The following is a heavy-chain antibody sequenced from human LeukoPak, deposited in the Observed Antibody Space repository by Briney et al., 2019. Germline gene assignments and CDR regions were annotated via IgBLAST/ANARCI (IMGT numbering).Heavy chain of an antibody. CDR3: ARRPAPAATYHWFDP. Sequence: GASVKVSCKASGYTFTSYDINWVRQASGQGREWMGWMNPNSGNTGYAQKFQGRVTMTRNNSISTAYMELSSLRSEDTAVYYCARRPAPAATYHWFDPWGQGTLVTVSS. V-gene: IGHV1-8*01. CDR2: MNPNSGNT. CDR1: GYTFTSYD. J-gene: IGHJ5*02. D-gene: IGHD2-2*01.